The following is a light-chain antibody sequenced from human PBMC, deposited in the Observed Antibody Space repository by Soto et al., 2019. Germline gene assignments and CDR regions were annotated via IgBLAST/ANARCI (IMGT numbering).Light chain of an antibody. J-gene: IGLJ3*02. CDR2: EVS. CDR1: SSDVGGYNY. V-gene: IGLV2-8*01. Sequence: QSVLTQPPSASGYPGQSVTISCTGTSSDVGGYNYVSWYQQYPGKAPKLMIYEVSKRPSGVPDRFSGSKSGKTASLTVSGLQAEDEADYYCSSYAGSDIWVFGGGTQLTVL. CDR3: SSYAGSDIWV.